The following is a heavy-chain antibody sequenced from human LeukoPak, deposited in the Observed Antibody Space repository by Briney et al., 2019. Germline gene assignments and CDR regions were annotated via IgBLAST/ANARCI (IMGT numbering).Heavy chain of an antibody. D-gene: IGHD2-15*01. Sequence: GGYLRLSCAASGFTFSSYAMSWVRQAPGKGLEWVSAISGSGGSTYYADSVKGRFTISRDNSKNTLYLQMNSLRAEDTAVYYCAKGRTPRVVVVAATLDGFDYWGQGTLVTVSS. J-gene: IGHJ4*02. V-gene: IGHV3-23*01. CDR2: ISGSGGST. CDR1: GFTFSSYA. CDR3: AKGRTPRVVVVAATLDGFDY.